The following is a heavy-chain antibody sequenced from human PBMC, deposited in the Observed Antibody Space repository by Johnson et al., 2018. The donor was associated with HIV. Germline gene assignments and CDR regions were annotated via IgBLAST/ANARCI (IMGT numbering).Heavy chain of an antibody. Sequence: QVQLVESGGGVVQPGRSLRLSCAASGFTFSSYGMHWVRQAPGKGLEWVAFIRYDGSNKYYADSVKGRFTISRDNSKNTLYLQMNSLRAEDTAVYYCAKDLNYGSGPVDIWGQGTMVTVSS. J-gene: IGHJ3*02. V-gene: IGHV3-30*02. CDR3: AKDLNYGSGPVDI. D-gene: IGHD3-10*01. CDR2: IRYDGSNK. CDR1: GFTFSSYG.